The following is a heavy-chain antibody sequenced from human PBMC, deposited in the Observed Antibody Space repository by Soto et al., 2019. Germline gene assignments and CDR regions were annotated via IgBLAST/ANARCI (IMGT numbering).Heavy chain of an antibody. CDR2: IFGSAETT. V-gene: IGHV3-23*01. D-gene: IGHD3-10*01. CDR3: VKNSGWFNT. CDR1: GFPFSTTD. J-gene: IGHJ5*02. Sequence: QVMQSGGGLIQPGGSLRLACTASGFPFSTTDMSWVRQAPGKGLEWVATIFGSAETTYYADSVRGRLTVSRDNFKNTVYLQMNSLRADDTALYYCVKNSGWFNTRGQGALVIVSS.